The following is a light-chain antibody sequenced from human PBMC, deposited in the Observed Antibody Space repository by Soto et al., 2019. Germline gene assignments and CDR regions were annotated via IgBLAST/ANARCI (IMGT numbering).Light chain of an antibody. CDR1: QSVNSH. Sequence: EIVVTHSPSTLSVSPGERAILSSWASQSVNSHLAWYQQKPGQAPRLLIYGASTRATGFPARFSGSGSGTEFTLAISSLQSEDFAVYYCQQYNDWPLTFGGGTKVDIK. J-gene: IGKJ4*01. CDR3: QQYNDWPLT. CDR2: GAS. V-gene: IGKV3-15*01.